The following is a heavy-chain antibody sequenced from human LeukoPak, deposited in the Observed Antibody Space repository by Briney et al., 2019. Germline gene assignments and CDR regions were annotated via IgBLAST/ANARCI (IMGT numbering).Heavy chain of an antibody. CDR2: ISAYNGNT. Sequence: ASVKVSCKASGYTFTSYGISWVRQAPGQGLEWMGWISAYNGNTNYAQKLQGRVTMTTDTSTSTAYMELRSLRSDDTAVYYCARGGEAATTVIAPWYFDLWGRGTLVTVSS. CDR1: GYTFTSYG. J-gene: IGHJ2*01. D-gene: IGHD4-11*01. V-gene: IGHV1-18*01. CDR3: ARGGEAATTVIAPWYFDL.